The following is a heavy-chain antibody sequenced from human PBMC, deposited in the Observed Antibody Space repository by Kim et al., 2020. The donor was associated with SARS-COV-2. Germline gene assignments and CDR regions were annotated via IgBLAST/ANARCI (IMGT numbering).Heavy chain of an antibody. Sequence: SETLSLTCAVSGGSISSSNWWSWVRQPPGKGLEWIGEIYHSGSTNYNPSLKSRVTISVDKSKNQFSLKLSSVTTADTAVYYCASRIEYSSSSYFDYWGQGTPVTVSS. V-gene: IGHV4-4*02. CDR3: ASRIEYSSSSYFDY. CDR2: IYHSGST. D-gene: IGHD6-6*01. CDR1: GGSISSSNW. J-gene: IGHJ4*02.